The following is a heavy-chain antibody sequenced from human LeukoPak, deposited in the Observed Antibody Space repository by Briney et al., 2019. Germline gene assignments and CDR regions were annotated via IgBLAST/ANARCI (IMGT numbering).Heavy chain of an antibody. Sequence: RASVKVSCKASGYTFTGYYMHWVRQAPGQGLEWMGWINPNSGGANYAQKFQGRVTMTRDTSISTAYMELSRLRSDDTAVYYCARDVPAGNNWFDPWGQGTLVTVSS. V-gene: IGHV1-2*02. J-gene: IGHJ5*02. CDR1: GYTFTGYY. CDR2: INPNSGGA. D-gene: IGHD6-13*01. CDR3: ARDVPAGNNWFDP.